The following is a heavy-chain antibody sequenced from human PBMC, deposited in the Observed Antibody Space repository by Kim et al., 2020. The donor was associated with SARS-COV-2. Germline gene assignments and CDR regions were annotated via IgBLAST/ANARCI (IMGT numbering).Heavy chain of an antibody. Sequence: PPFQGQVTISADKSISTAYLRWSSLKASDTAMYYCARQSSLAAAGVAFDIWGQGTMVTVSS. V-gene: IGHV5-51*01. CDR3: ARQSSLAAAGVAFDI. J-gene: IGHJ3*02. D-gene: IGHD6-13*01.